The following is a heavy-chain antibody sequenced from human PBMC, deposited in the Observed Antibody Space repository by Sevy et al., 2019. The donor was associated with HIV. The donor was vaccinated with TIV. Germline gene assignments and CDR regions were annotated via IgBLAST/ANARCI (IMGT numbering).Heavy chain of an antibody. J-gene: IGHJ6*02. CDR3: AKRYCSTITCYDDDFWNPYYFYGLDV. V-gene: IGHV3-23*01. CDR1: GFIFSNYP. D-gene: IGHD2-2*01. CDR2: ISAGGTTT. Sequence: GGSLRLSCAASGFIFSNYPMSWVRHSPGKGLEWVSDISAGGTTTYYADSVEGRFTISRDNSKNTVSLQMISLGAEYTAIYYCAKRYCSTITCYDDDFWNPYYFYGLDVWGQGISVTVSS.